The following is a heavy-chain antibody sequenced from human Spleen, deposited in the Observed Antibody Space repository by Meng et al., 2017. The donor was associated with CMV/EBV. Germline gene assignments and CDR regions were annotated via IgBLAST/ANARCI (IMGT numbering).Heavy chain of an antibody. Sequence: ASVKVSCKASGYTFTGYYMYWVRQAPGQGLEWMGWINPNSGGTDYAQKFQGRVTMTRDTSISTAYMELSRLRSDDTAVYYCARDHGSTTDYWGQGTLVTVSS. CDR1: GYTFTGYY. CDR3: ARDHGSTTDY. J-gene: IGHJ4*02. D-gene: IGHD1-1*01. V-gene: IGHV1-2*02. CDR2: INPNSGGT.